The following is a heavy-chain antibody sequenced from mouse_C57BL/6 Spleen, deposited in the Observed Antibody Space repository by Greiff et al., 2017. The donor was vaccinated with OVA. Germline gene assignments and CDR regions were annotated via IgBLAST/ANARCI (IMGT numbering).Heavy chain of an antibody. CDR1: GFTFSDYG. CDR2: ISSGSSTI. V-gene: IGHV5-17*01. D-gene: IGHD1-1*02. J-gene: IGHJ2*01. Sequence: DVKLVESGGGLVKPGGSLKLSCAASGFTFSDYGMHWVRQAPEKGLEWVAYISSGSSTIYYADTVKGRFTISRDNAKHTLFLQMTSLRSEDTAMYYCARPKNYGEFDYWGQGTTLTVSS. CDR3: ARPKNYGEFDY.